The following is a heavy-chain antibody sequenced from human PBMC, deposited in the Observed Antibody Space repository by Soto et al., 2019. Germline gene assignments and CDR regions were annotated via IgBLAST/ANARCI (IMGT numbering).Heavy chain of an antibody. Sequence: SETLSLTCAVSGGSISSGGYSWSWIRQPPGRGLEWIGYIYHSGSTYYNPSLKSRVTISVDRSKNQFSLKLSSVTAADTAVYYCASGLVTTLHYWGQGTLVTVSS. CDR3: ASGLVTTLHY. J-gene: IGHJ4*02. CDR1: GGSISSGGYS. D-gene: IGHD4-17*01. CDR2: IYHSGST. V-gene: IGHV4-30-2*01.